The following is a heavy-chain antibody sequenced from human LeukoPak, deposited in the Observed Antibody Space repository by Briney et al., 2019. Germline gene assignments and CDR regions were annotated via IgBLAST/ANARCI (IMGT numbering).Heavy chain of an antibody. D-gene: IGHD3-22*01. Sequence: SGPTLVKPTQTLTLTCTFSGFSLSTSGVGVGWIRQPPGKALEWLALIYWDDDKRYSPSLKSRLTITKDTSKNQVVLTMTNMDPVDTATYYCAHRQTYDSSGYYQYYFDYWGQGTLVTVSS. CDR2: IYWDDDK. J-gene: IGHJ4*02. V-gene: IGHV2-5*02. CDR1: GFSLSTSGVG. CDR3: AHRQTYDSSGYYQYYFDY.